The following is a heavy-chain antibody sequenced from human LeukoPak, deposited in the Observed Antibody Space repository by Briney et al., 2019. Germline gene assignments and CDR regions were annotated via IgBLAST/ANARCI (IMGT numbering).Heavy chain of an antibody. CDR3: TRDSGRRRGVFNIDY. CDR1: GFTFTTYG. Sequence: GGSLRLSCAASGFTFTTYGMNWVRQAPGKGLEWISYISSSSSAIQYADSVKGRFTISRDNDKSSLYLQMNSLRAEDTAVYYCTRDSGRRRGVFNIDYWGQGTLVTVSS. V-gene: IGHV3-48*01. D-gene: IGHD3-10*01. CDR2: ISSSSSAI. J-gene: IGHJ4*02.